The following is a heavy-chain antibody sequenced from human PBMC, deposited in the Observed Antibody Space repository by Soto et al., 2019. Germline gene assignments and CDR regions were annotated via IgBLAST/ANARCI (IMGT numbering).Heavy chain of an antibody. J-gene: IGHJ6*02. CDR2: IYPGDSDT. Sequence: GVTLKISCKGSGYSFTSYWIGWARPMPGKGLGWMGIIYPGDSDTRYSPSFQSQVTISADKSISTAYRQWSSLKASDPAMDYWARQGTLDTSLVTGDDYGMAVWVQGTTVIVSS. V-gene: IGHV5-51*01. CDR3: ARQGTLDTSLVTGDDYGMAV. CDR1: GYSFTSYW. D-gene: IGHD5-18*01.